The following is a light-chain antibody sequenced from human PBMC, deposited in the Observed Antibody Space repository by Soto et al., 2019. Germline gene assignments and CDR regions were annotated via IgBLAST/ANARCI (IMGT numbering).Light chain of an antibody. CDR1: SSDVGGYIY. CDR3: SSYTSSSTYV. J-gene: IGLJ1*01. CDR2: EVS. V-gene: IGLV2-14*01. Sequence: QSVLTQPASVSGSPGQSITISCTGTSSDVGGYIYVSWYQQHPGKAPKLMIYEVSNRPSGVSNRFSGSKSGNTASLTISGLQAEDEADYSCSSYTSSSTYVFGTGTKLTVL.